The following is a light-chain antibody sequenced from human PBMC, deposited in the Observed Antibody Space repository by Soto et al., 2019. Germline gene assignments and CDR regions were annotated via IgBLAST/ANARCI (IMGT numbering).Light chain of an antibody. V-gene: IGLV2-14*01. J-gene: IGLJ1*01. CDR3: NSYTSSSTQV. CDR1: SSDVGAYNS. CDR2: DVS. Sequence: QSVLTQPASVSGSPGQSITISCTGTSSDVGAYNSVSWYIQKPGKAPKLMIYDVSNRPSGVSDRFSGSKSANTASLTISGLQAEDEADYYCNSYTSSSTQVFGTGTQLTVL.